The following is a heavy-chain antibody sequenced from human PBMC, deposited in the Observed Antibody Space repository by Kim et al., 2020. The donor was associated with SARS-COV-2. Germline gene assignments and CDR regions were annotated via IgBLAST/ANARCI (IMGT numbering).Heavy chain of an antibody. CDR2: ISYDGSNK. Sequence: GGSLRLSCAASGFTFSSYAMHWVRQAPGKGLEWVAVISYDGSNKYYADSVKGRFTISRDNSKNTLYLQMNSLRAEDTAVYYCARDTDTSSGWYVSLRIYYYYGMDVWGQGTTVTVSS. CDR1: GFTFSSYA. V-gene: IGHV3-30*04. D-gene: IGHD6-19*01. J-gene: IGHJ6*02. CDR3: ARDTDTSSGWYVSLRIYYYYGMDV.